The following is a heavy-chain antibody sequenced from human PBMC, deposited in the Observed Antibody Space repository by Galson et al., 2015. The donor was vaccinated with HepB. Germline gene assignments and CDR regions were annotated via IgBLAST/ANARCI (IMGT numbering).Heavy chain of an antibody. Sequence: SVKVSCKASGYTFTGYYMHWVRQAPGQGLEWMGWINPNSGGTNYAQKFQGRVTMTRDTSISTAYMELSRLRSDDTAVYYCARVKDDYGDFNRFDPWGQGTLVTVSS. V-gene: IGHV1-2*02. D-gene: IGHD4-17*01. CDR1: GYTFTGYY. CDR2: INPNSGGT. CDR3: ARVKDDYGDFNRFDP. J-gene: IGHJ5*02.